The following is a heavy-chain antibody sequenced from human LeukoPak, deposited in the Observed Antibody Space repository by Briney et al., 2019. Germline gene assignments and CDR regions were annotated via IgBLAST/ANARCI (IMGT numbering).Heavy chain of an antibody. J-gene: IGHJ4*02. V-gene: IGHV3-23*01. CDR1: GFTFSGYA. Sequence: GGSLRLSCAASGFTFSGYAMSWVRQAPGKGLEWVSAISGSGGSTYYADSVKGRFTISRDNSKNTLYLQMNSLRAEDTAVYYCAKDRNRWGLTPPFDYWGQGTLVTVSS. CDR3: AKDRNRWGLTPPFDY. D-gene: IGHD1-14*01. CDR2: ISGSGGST.